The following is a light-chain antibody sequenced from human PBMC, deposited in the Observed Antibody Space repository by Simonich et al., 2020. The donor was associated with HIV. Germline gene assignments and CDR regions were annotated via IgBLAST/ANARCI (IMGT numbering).Light chain of an antibody. V-gene: IGLV2-11*01. Sequence: QSALTQPRSVSGSPGQSVTISCTGTSSDVGGHNYVSWYQQHPGKAPKLMLYDVNKRPSGVPDRVSGSKSGKMASRTISGLQAEDEAEYYCCSYAGSYIWVFGGGTKLTVL. CDR2: DVN. CDR1: SSDVGGHNY. J-gene: IGLJ3*02. CDR3: CSYAGSYIWV.